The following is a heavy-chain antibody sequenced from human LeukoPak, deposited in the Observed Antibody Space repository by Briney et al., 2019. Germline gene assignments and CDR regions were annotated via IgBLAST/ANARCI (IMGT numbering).Heavy chain of an antibody. J-gene: IGHJ6*02. CDR3: ARPSSGSYGMDV. CDR1: GYTFTSYD. Sequence: ASVKVSCKASGYTFTSYDINWVRQATGQGLEWMGWMNPNSGNTGYAQKFQGRVTMTRNTSISTAYMELSSLRSEDTAVYYCARPSSGSYGMDVWGQGTTVTVSS. CDR2: MNPNSGNT. D-gene: IGHD1-26*01. V-gene: IGHV1-8*01.